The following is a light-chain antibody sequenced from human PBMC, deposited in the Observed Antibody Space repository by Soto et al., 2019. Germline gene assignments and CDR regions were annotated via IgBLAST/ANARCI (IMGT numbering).Light chain of an antibody. CDR3: LLYYGGAQVL. J-gene: IGLJ2*01. V-gene: IGLV7-43*01. CDR1: AGAVTSAYY. CDR2: STS. Sequence: QTVVTKEPSLTVSPGGTVTLTCASSAGAVTSAYYTTWLQQKPGQAPRALIYSTSEKHSWTPARFSGSLLGGKAALTLSAAQTEDEADYYCLLYYGGAQVLFGGGTKLTVL.